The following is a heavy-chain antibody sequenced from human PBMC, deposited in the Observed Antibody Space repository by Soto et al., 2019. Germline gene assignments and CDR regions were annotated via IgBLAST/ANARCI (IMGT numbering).Heavy chain of an antibody. CDR2: TYYRSKWYN. D-gene: IGHD2-15*01. CDR1: GDXVSSNSAV. Sequence: SQTLSXTCAISGDXVSSNSAVWNWXRQSPSRGLEWLGRTYYRSKWYNDYAVSVKSRITINPDTSKNQFSLQLNSVTPEDTAVYYCAREDIVETSGMDVWGQGTTVTVSS. CDR3: AREDIVETSGMDV. V-gene: IGHV6-1*01. J-gene: IGHJ6*02.